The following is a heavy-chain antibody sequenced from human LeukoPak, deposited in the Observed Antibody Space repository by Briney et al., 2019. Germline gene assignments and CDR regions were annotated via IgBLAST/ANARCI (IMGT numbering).Heavy chain of an antibody. J-gene: IGHJ6*02. V-gene: IGHV4-4*07. D-gene: IGHD6-6*01. CDR2: IYTSGST. CDR1: GGSISSYY. Sequence: SETLSLTCTVSGGSISSYYWSWIRQPPGKGLEWIGRIYTSGSTNYNPSLKSRVTMSVDTSKNQFSLKLSSVTAADMAVYYCARDGEQLGPLPLSHYYYGMDVWGQGTTVTVSS. CDR3: ARDGEQLGPLPLSHYYYGMDV.